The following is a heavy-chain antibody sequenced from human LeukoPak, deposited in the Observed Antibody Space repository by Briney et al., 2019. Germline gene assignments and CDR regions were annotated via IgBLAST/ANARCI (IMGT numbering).Heavy chain of an antibody. V-gene: IGHV3-23*01. CDR1: LFIFSRYA. CDR3: TKGLESYITGPVWD. D-gene: IGHD3-16*01. CDR2: VSGSGSSR. Sequence: GWWLSLSCVASLFIFSRYAMSWVGPAPGRGLDGVSGVSGSGSSRYYAVSLKGQCTISRDNSKNTLFLQTTSLKAEDPAVYYCTKGLESYITGPVWDWGQGTLVTVSS. J-gene: IGHJ4*02.